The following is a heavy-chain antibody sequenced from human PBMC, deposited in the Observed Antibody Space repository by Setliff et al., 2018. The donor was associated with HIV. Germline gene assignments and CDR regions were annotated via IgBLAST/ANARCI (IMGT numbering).Heavy chain of an antibody. Sequence: SETLSLTCSVAGASMTSHYLTWIRQPRGMGLEWIGNIYGSGTTKYNPSLRSRVTISVDRSKNQLSLSLDSVTAADTAVYYCATDPKGDGWAYFDSWGQGTLVTVSS. D-gene: IGHD6-19*01. J-gene: IGHJ4*02. CDR2: IYGSGTT. CDR3: ATDPKGDGWAYFDS. V-gene: IGHV4-59*11. CDR1: GASMTSHY.